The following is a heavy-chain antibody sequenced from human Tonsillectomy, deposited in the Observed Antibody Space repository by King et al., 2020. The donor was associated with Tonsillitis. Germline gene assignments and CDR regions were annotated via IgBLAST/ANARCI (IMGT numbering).Heavy chain of an antibody. J-gene: IGHJ4*02. CDR1: GYTFSDYY. V-gene: IGHV3-11*05. Sequence: VQLVESGGGLVKPGGSLRLSCAASGYTFSDYYMSWIRQAPGKGLERVSYISSISSYTNYADSVKGRFTISRDNAKNSLYLQMNSLRAEDTAVYYCARGYYDSSGLPDYWGQGTLVTVSS. CDR3: ARGYYDSSGLPDY. CDR2: ISSISSYT. D-gene: IGHD3-22*01.